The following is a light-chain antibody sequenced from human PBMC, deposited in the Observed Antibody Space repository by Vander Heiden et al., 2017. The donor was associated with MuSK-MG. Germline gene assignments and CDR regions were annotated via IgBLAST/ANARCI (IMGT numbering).Light chain of an antibody. V-gene: IGLV3-19*01. CDR2: GKD. CDR1: SLRSFY. J-gene: IGLJ3*02. Sequence: SSELTQDPAVSVALGQTVRITCQGDSLRSFYAGWYQQKPGQAPVFVIYGKDKRHSGIPDRFSAYSSGNTTSLTITGAQAEDEADYYCNSQDSSGHHVVFGGGTKLTVL. CDR3: NSQDSSGHHVV.